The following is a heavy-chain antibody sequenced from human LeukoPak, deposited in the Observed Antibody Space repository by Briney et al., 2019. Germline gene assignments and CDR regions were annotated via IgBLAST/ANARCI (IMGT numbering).Heavy chain of an antibody. V-gene: IGHV3-74*01. CDR1: GFTFSSYW. Sequence: PGGSLRLSCAASGFTFSSYWMHWVRQAPGKGLVWVSRISPDGGSTIYADSVKGRFTVSRDNSKNTLYLQMNSLRAEDTAVYYCAKARGTVVPPFDYWGQGTLATVSS. J-gene: IGHJ4*02. D-gene: IGHD3-22*01. CDR3: AKARGTVVPPFDY. CDR2: ISPDGGST.